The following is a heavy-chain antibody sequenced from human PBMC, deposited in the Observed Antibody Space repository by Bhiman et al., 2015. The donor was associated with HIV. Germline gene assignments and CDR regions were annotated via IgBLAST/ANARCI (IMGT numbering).Heavy chain of an antibody. J-gene: IGHJ3*02. V-gene: IGHV3-7*05. CDR3: ARDKWEPNVFDI. D-gene: IGHD1-26*01. CDR1: GFTFNNYW. Sequence: DVQLVESGGDLVQPGGSLRLSCAAFGFTFNNYWMNWVRQAPGKGLEWVANINEDGSEKYYVDSVRGRFSISRDNAKNTLYLQMNSLRAEDTAVYFCARDKWEPNVFDIWGQGTMVIVSS. CDR2: INEDGSEK.